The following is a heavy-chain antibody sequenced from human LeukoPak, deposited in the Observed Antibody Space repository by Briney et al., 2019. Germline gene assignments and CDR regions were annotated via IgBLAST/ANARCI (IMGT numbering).Heavy chain of an antibody. CDR1: GFTFDDYA. J-gene: IGHJ6*02. CDR3: AKDRGYCSSTSGLYGVFGDGMDV. V-gene: IGHV3-9*01. Sequence: GRSLRLSCAASGFTFDDYAMHWVRQAPGKGLEWVSGISWNSGSIGYADSVKGRFTISRDNAKNSLYLQMNSLRAEDTALYYCAKDRGYCSSTSGLYGVFGDGMDVWGQGTTVTVSS. CDR2: ISWNSGSI. D-gene: IGHD2-2*01.